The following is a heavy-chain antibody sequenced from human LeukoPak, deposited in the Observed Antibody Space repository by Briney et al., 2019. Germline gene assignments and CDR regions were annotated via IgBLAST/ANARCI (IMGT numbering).Heavy chain of an antibody. CDR2: IWYDGSNK. J-gene: IGHJ4*02. CDR1: GFTFSSYG. V-gene: IGHV3-33*01. CDR3: ARDGLGSGWLDY. D-gene: IGHD6-19*01. Sequence: GGSLRLSCAASGFTFSSYGMHWVRQAPGKRLEWVAVIWYDGSNKYYADSVKGRFTISRDNSKNTLYLQMNSLRAEDTAVYYCARDGLGSGWLDYWGQGTLVTVSS.